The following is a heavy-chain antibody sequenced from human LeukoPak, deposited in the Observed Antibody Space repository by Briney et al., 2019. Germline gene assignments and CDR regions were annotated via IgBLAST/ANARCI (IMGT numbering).Heavy chain of an antibody. CDR1: GFTFSSYG. V-gene: IGHV3-74*01. CDR3: ARARPRDAFDI. Sequence: GGSLRLSCAASGFTFSSYGMSWVRQAPGKGLVWVSRINSDGSSTSYADSVKGRFTISRDNAKNTLYLQMNSLRAEDTAVYYCARARPRDAFDIWDQGTMVTVPS. CDR2: INSDGSST. J-gene: IGHJ3*02.